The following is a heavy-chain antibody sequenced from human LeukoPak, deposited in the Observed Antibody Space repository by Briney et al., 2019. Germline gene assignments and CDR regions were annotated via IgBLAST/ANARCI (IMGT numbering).Heavy chain of an antibody. J-gene: IGHJ4*02. V-gene: IGHV3-73*01. D-gene: IGHD3-22*01. CDR1: GFTFSGSA. Sequence: GGSLRLSCAASGFTFSGSAMHWVRQASGKEREWVGRIRSKANSYATAYAASVKDRFTISRVDSKNTAYLQMNSLKTEDTAVYYCTRLNSYSSGYSYWGQGTLVTVSS. CDR3: TRLNSYSSGYSY. CDR2: IRSKANSYAT.